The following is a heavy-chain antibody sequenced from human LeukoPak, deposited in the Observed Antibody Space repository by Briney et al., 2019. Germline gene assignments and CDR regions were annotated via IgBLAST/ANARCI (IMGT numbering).Heavy chain of an antibody. V-gene: IGHV1-69*04. CDR3: ARDLLSAGATLGLGY. CDR1: GGTFSSYT. D-gene: IGHD1-26*01. CDR2: IIPILGIA. Sequence: ASVKVSCKASGGTFSSYTISWVRQAPGQGLEWMGRIIPILGIANYALRFQGRVTITADKSTGTAYMQLSSLRSEDTAVYYCARDLLSAGATLGLGYWGQGTLVTVSS. J-gene: IGHJ4*02.